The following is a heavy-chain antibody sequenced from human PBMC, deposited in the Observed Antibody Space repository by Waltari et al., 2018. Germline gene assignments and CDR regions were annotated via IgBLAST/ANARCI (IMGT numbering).Heavy chain of an antibody. D-gene: IGHD1-1*01. V-gene: IGHV3-7*01. J-gene: IGHJ4*02. Sequence: EVQLVESGGGLVQPGGSLRLSCAASGFPFSRYWMSWVRQAPGKGLEWVANIKQDGSEKYYVESVKGRFTISRDNAKDSLYLQMRSLRAEDTAVYYCARDLKYTGDYWGQGTLVTVSS. CDR3: ARDLKYTGDY. CDR2: IKQDGSEK. CDR1: GFPFSRYW.